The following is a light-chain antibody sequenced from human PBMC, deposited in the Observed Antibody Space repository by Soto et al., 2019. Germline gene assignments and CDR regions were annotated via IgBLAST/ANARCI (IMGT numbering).Light chain of an antibody. CDR2: TNN. J-gene: IGLJ3*02. CDR3: ATWDDSLNGRV. V-gene: IGLV1-44*01. Sequence: QSVLTQPPSASGTPGQRVTISCSGSSSNIGSNSVNWYQQLPGTAPKVLIYTNNLRPSGVPDRFSGSKSGTSASLAISGLQSEDEADYFCATWDDSLNGRVFGGETKLTVL. CDR1: SSNIGSNS.